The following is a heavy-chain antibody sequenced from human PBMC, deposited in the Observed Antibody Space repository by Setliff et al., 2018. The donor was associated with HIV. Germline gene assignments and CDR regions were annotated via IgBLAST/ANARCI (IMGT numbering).Heavy chain of an antibody. CDR2: IYHSGST. J-gene: IGHJ3*02. Sequence: PSETLSLTCAVSGGSISSGGYSWSWIRQPPGKGLEWIGYIYHSGSTYYNPSLKSRVTISVDRSKNQFSLKLSSVTAADTAVYYCARGRDSSNPDDAFDIWGQGTMVTVS. V-gene: IGHV4-30-2*01. CDR1: GGSISSGGYS. CDR3: ARGRDSSNPDDAFDI. D-gene: IGHD3-22*01.